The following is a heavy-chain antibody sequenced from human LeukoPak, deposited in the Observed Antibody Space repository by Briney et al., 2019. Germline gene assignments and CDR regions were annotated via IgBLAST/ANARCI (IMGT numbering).Heavy chain of an antibody. CDR1: GGSISGAGYF. J-gene: IGHJ3*02. V-gene: IGHV4-31*03. Sequence: SETLSLTCSVSGGSISGAGYFYNWIRQHPGKGLEWIGYTRYSGTTHYNPSLKSRASISVDTSKNQFSLKLSSVTAADTAVYYCARGMPHPGAFDIWGQGTMVTVSS. CDR2: TRYSGTT. D-gene: IGHD2-2*01. CDR3: ARGMPHPGAFDI.